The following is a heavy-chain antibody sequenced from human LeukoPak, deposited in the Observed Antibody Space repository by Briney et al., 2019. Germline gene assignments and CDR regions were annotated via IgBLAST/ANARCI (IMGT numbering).Heavy chain of an antibody. CDR2: IHPNSGGT. J-gene: IGHJ4*02. D-gene: IGHD3-10*01. CDR3: PRDGDYGSGSYYRGFFDY. Sequence: ASVKVSCKASGYTFTAYYMHWVRQAPGQGLEWMGWIHPNSGGTNYAQRFQGRVTMTRDTSISTAYMELSRLRSDDTAVYYCPRDGDYGSGSYYRGFFDYWGQGTQVTVSS. CDR1: GYTFTAYY. V-gene: IGHV1-2*02.